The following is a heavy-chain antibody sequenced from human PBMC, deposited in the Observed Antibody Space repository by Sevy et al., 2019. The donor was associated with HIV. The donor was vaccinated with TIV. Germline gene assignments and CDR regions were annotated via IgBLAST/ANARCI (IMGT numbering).Heavy chain of an antibody. Sequence: SETLSLTCAVSGGSISSSNWWSWVRQPPGKGLEWIGEIYHSGSTNYNPSFKSQVTIAVDKTKNQFSLKLSSVTAADTAVYYCARDRGILYLGGFDPWGQGTLVTVSS. CDR2: IYHSGST. CDR3: ARDRGILYLGGFDP. V-gene: IGHV4-4*02. D-gene: IGHD2-15*01. CDR1: GGSISSSNW. J-gene: IGHJ5*02.